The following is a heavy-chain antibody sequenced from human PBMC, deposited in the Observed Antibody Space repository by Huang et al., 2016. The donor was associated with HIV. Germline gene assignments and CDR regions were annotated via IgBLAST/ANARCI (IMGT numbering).Heavy chain of an antibody. CDR2: IYGDDDE. Sequence: QITLKESGPTLVKPTQTLPLTCTFSGFSLTTSGVCVGWIRQPPGKALEGLALIYGDDDERYSPSRKGRLTVTKDTSKNQVVLTRTNMDPVGTATYYCAHRRRGFFSSGWTWAFDIWGQGTMVTVSS. V-gene: IGHV2-5*02. CDR3: AHRRRGFFSSGWTWAFDI. CDR1: GFSLTTSGVC. D-gene: IGHD6-19*01. J-gene: IGHJ3*02.